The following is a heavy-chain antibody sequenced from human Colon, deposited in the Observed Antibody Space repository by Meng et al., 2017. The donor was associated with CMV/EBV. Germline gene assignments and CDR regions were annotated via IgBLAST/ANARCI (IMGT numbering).Heavy chain of an antibody. J-gene: IGHJ4*02. CDR2: VYHTGTT. V-gene: IGHV4-38-2*01. CDR1: DDSISSGSY. CDR3: ARHGAIYQMNTPYHN. D-gene: IGHD2-2*01. Sequence: SATLSLTCAVSDDSISSGSYWGWIRQPPGKGLEWIGSVYHTGTTFYNPSLKSRLTISVDTSTNQFSLKLNSVTAADTALYYWARHGAIYQMNTPYHNWGQGNLVTVSS.